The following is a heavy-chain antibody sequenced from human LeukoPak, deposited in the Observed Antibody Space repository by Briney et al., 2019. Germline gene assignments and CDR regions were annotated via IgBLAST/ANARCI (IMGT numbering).Heavy chain of an antibody. CDR3: AKEITLTTAYFDY. Sequence: PGGSLRLSCVASRFTFSKYDMSWVRQAPGKGLEWVSGISDSGDQTYYADSVRARFTISRDNSKNTLYLQVNSLRAEDTALYYCAKEITLTTAYFDYWGQGTLVTVSS. CDR2: ISDSGDQT. V-gene: IGHV3-23*01. D-gene: IGHD4-17*01. J-gene: IGHJ4*02. CDR1: RFTFSKYD.